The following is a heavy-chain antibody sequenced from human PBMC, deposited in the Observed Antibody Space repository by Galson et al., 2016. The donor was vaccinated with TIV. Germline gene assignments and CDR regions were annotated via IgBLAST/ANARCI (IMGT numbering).Heavy chain of an antibody. CDR3: ASRYTTGSYYFDY. V-gene: IGHV1-69*13. J-gene: IGHJ4*02. CDR2: IIPVFPTP. CDR1: GGTFISYA. Sequence: SVKVSCKASGGTFISYAITWVRRAPGQGLEWMGQIIPVFPTPNYAQEFQGRVTISADVSTSTTYMELTSLRSEDTAIYYCASRYTTGSYYFDYWGQGTLVTVSS. D-gene: IGHD2-8*02.